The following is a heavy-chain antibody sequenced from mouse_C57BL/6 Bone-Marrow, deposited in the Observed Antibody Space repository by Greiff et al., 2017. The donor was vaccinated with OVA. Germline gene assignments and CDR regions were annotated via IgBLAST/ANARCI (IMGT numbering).Heavy chain of an antibody. V-gene: IGHV3-6*01. J-gene: IGHJ3*01. CDR3: ARDRGQLRLPWFAY. CDR2: ISYDGSN. CDR1: GYSITSGYY. D-gene: IGHD3-2*02. Sequence: EVQVVESGPGLVKPSQSLSLTCSVTGYSITSGYYWNWIRQFPGNKLEWMGYISYDGSNNYNPSLKNRISITRDTSKNQFFLKLNSVTTEDTATYYCARDRGQLRLPWFAYWGQGTLVTVSA.